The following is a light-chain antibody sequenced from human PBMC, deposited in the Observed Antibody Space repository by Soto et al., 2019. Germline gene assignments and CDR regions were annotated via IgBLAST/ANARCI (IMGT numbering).Light chain of an antibody. CDR3: SSYTGSSALV. Sequence: QSALTQPASVSGSPGQSITISCTGTSSDVGGYDYVSWYQHHPGKVPKLIIYEVSKRPSGVSHRFSGSKSGNTASLTISGLQGEDEADYYCSSYTGSSALVFGGGTKVTVL. J-gene: IGLJ2*01. CDR1: SSDVGGYDY. V-gene: IGLV2-14*01. CDR2: EVS.